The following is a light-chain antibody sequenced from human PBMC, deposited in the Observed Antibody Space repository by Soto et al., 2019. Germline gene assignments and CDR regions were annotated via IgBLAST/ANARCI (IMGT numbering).Light chain of an antibody. J-gene: IGKJ4*01. CDR1: QSISSW. CDR2: KAS. V-gene: IGKV1-5*03. CDR3: QQYNSYPLT. Sequence: DIPMTQSPSTLSASVGDRVTITCRASQSISSWLAWYQQKPGKAPKLLIFKASSLESGVPSRFSGSGSGTEFTLTISSLQPDDFAAYYCQQYNSYPLTFGGGTKVEIK.